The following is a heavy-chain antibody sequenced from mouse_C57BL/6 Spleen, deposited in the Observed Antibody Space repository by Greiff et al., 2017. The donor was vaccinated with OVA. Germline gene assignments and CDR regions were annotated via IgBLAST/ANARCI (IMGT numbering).Heavy chain of an antibody. V-gene: IGHV1-55*01. CDR1: GYTFTSYW. CDR3: ARNYDYDGAWFAY. J-gene: IGHJ3*01. Sequence: QVQLQQPGAELVKPGASVKMSCKASGYTFTSYWITWVKQRPGQGLEWIGDIYPGSGSTNYNEKFKSKATLTVDTSSSTAYWQLSILTSDDSAVYYCARNYDYDGAWFAYWGQGTLVTVSA. D-gene: IGHD2-4*01. CDR2: IYPGSGST.